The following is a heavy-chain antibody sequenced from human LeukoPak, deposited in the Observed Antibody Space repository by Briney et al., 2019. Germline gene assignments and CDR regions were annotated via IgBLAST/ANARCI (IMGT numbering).Heavy chain of an antibody. D-gene: IGHD5-24*01. CDR2: ISGSGYSK. J-gene: IGHJ4*02. V-gene: IGHV3-11*04. CDR1: GFMFRDYS. CDR3: ARDRLANEGLQLYDI. Sequence: PGGSLRLSCVGSGFMFRDYSICWFRQGPGKGLEWISHISGSGYSKYDADSVKGRFTISRDNAKGSVFLQMNSLRVEDTAVYYCARDRLANEGLQLYDIGGQGTLVSVSS.